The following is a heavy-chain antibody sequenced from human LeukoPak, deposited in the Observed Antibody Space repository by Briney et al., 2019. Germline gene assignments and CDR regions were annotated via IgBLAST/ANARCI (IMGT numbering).Heavy chain of an antibody. J-gene: IGHJ4*02. CDR2: ISGSGGST. V-gene: IGHV3-23*01. D-gene: IGHD3-22*01. Sequence: GGSLRLSCAASGFTFSDHYMDWVRQAPGKGLEWVSAISGSGGSTYYADSVKGRFTISRDNSKNTLYLQTNSLRAEDTAVYYCAKDVEYYDSSGHFDYWGQGTLVTVSS. CDR3: AKDVEYYDSSGHFDY. CDR1: GFTFSDHY.